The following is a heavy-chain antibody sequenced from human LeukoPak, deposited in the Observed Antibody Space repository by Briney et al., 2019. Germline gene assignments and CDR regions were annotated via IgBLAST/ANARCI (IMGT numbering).Heavy chain of an antibody. V-gene: IGHV4-34*01. CDR3: ARGARGLVVVPAAMPHFDY. CDR1: GGSFSGYY. J-gene: IGHJ4*02. Sequence: SETLSLTCAVYGGSFSGYYWSWIRQPPGKGLEWSGEINHSGSNNYNPSLKSRVTISVDTSKNQFSLKLSSVTAADTAVYYCARGARGLVVVPAAMPHFDYWGQGTLVTVSS. D-gene: IGHD2-2*01. CDR2: INHSGSN.